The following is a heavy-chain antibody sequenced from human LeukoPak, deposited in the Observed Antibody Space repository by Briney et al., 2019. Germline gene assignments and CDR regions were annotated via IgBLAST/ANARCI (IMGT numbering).Heavy chain of an antibody. CDR2: IYYSGST. Sequence: SETLSLTCTVSGGSISSYYWSWIRQPPGKGLEWIGYIYYSGSTNYNTSLKSRVTISVDTSKNQFSLKLSSVTAADTAVYYCARGITMVRGVNYYYYGMDVWGKGTTVTVSS. D-gene: IGHD3-10*01. J-gene: IGHJ6*04. CDR1: GGSISSYY. V-gene: IGHV4-59*01. CDR3: ARGITMVRGVNYYYYGMDV.